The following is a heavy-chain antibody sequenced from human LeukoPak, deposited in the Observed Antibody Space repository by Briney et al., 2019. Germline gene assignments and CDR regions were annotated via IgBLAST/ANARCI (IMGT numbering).Heavy chain of an antibody. CDR1: GFTFTSHT. J-gene: IGHJ4*02. CDR3: ARTNYGDLGY. CDR2: ISSNGGST. Sequence: PGGSLRLSCTASGFTFTSHTMNWVRQAPGKGLEYVSAISSNGGSTYYANSVKGRFTISRDNSKNTLYLQMGSLRAEDMAVYYCARTNYGDLGYWGQGTLVTVSS. V-gene: IGHV3-64*01. D-gene: IGHD4-17*01.